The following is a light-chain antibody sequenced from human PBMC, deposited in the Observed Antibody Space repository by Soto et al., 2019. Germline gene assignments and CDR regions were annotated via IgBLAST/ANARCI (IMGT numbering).Light chain of an antibody. CDR2: DVS. CDR1: SSDVGGYNY. CDR3: SSYTSSSTRV. Sequence: QSVLTQPASVSGSPGQSITISCTGTSSDVGGYNYVSWYQQHPGKAPKLMIYDVSNRPSGVSNRFSGSKSGNTASLTISGLQAEEADYYCSSYTSSSTRVFGTGTKLTVL. V-gene: IGLV2-14*01. J-gene: IGLJ1*01.